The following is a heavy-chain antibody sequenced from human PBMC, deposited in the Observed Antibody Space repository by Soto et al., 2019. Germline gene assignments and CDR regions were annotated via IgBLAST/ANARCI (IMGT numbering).Heavy chain of an antibody. J-gene: IGHJ6*02. Sequence: PGGSLRLSCAASGFTFSSYAMHWVRQAPGKGLEWVAVISYDGSNKYYADSVKGRFTISRDNSKNTLYLQMNSLRAEDTAVYYCAREIITMVRGVTTGHYYYYGMDVWGQGTTVTVSS. D-gene: IGHD3-10*01. V-gene: IGHV3-30-3*01. CDR3: AREIITMVRGVTTGHYYYYGMDV. CDR1: GFTFSSYA. CDR2: ISYDGSNK.